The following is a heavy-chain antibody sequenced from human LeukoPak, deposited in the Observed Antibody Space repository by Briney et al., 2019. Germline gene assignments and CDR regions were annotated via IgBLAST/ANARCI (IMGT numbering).Heavy chain of an antibody. CDR3: ARGFLPSGFDY. V-gene: IGHV6-1*01. CDR2: TYYRSMWFN. CDR1: GDSVSGNSG. J-gene: IGHJ4*02. Sequence: SRPLSLTCAISGDSVSGNSGWNWLRQSPSRGLEWLGRTYYRSMWFNDYAVSVKSRITINPDTSQNQFSLQLNSVSPEDTAVYYCARGFLPSGFDYWGQGTLVTVS. D-gene: IGHD6-25*01.